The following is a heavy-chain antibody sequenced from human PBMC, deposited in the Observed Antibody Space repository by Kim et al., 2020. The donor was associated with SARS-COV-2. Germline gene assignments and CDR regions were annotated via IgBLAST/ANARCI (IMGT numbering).Heavy chain of an antibody. CDR2: IKSKTDGGTT. Sequence: GGSLRLSCAASGFTFSNAWMSWVRQAPGKGLEWVGRIKSKTDGGTTDYAAPVKGRFIISRDDSKNTLYLQMNSLKTEDTAVYYCTTGEGYDSSGYLRDAFDYWGQGTLVTVSS. CDR1: GFTFSNAW. J-gene: IGHJ4*02. D-gene: IGHD3-22*01. CDR3: TTGEGYDSSGYLRDAFDY. V-gene: IGHV3-15*01.